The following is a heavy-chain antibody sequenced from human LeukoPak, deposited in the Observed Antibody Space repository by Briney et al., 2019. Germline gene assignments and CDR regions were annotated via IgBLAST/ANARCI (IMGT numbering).Heavy chain of an antibody. V-gene: IGHV3-30*02. J-gene: IGHJ4*02. CDR3: AKDLWAFALCSGGSCPFHY. D-gene: IGHD2-15*01. CDR2: IRYDGSNT. CDR1: GFTFSSYG. Sequence: GGSLRLSCAASGFTFSSYGMHWVRQAPGKGLEWVAFIRYDGSNTYYADSVKGRFTISRDNSKNTLYLQMNSLRAEDTAVYYCAKDLWAFALCSGGSCPFHYWGQGTLVPVSS.